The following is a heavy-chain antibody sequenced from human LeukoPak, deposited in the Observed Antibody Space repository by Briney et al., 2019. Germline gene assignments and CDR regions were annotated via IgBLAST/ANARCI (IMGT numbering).Heavy chain of an antibody. Sequence: ASVKVSCKASGYTFTGYYMHWVRQAPGQGLEWMGWINPNSGGTNYAQKFQGRVTMTRDTSISTAYMELSRLRPDDTAVYYCARDPPVSGVLYYFDYWGQGTLVTVSS. CDR1: GYTFTGYY. D-gene: IGHD3-3*01. CDR2: INPNSGGT. V-gene: IGHV1-2*02. CDR3: ARDPPVSGVLYYFDY. J-gene: IGHJ4*02.